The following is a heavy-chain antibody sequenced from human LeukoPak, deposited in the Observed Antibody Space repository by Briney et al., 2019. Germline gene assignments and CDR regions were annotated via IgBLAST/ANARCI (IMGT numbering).Heavy chain of an antibody. J-gene: IGHJ4*02. D-gene: IGHD2-8*01. V-gene: IGHV3-23*01. CDR3: AKDRSCTNNICHGDFDY. CDR2: ISGSGGDT. CDR1: GFTFSRYW. Sequence: PGGSLRLSCVASGFTFSRYWMSWVRPAPGKGLERVSGISGSGGDTYYADSVKGRFTISRDNSKNTLYLQMNSLRAEDTAVYYCAKDRSCTNNICHGDFDYWGQGTLVTVSS.